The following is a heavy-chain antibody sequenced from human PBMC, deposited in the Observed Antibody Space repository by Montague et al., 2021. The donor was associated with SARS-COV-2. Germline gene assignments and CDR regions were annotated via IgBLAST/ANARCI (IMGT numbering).Heavy chain of an antibody. CDR1: GGSISSGGYY. CDR3: ARQPTLEYCGGDCYLDAFDI. Sequence: TLSLTCTVSGGSISSGGYYWSWIRQHPGGGLEWIGYVHYSGSTYYNPSLKSRVTISVGTSKNQLSLRLSAVTAADTAVYYCARQPTLEYCGGDCYLDAFDIWGQGTLVTVSS. J-gene: IGHJ3*02. D-gene: IGHD2-21*02. V-gene: IGHV4-31*03. CDR2: VHYSGST.